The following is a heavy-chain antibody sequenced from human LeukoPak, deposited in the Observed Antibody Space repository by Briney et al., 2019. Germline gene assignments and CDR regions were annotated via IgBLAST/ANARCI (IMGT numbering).Heavy chain of an antibody. CDR3: AREDGDYSFDY. J-gene: IGHJ4*02. Sequence: SETLSLTCAVSGGSISSSNWWSWVRQPPGKGLEWIGEIYHSGSTYYNPSLKSRVTISVDGSKNQFSLKLGSVTAADTAVYYCAREDGDYSFDYWGQGTLVTVSS. D-gene: IGHD4-17*01. CDR2: IYHSGST. V-gene: IGHV4-4*02. CDR1: GGSISSSNW.